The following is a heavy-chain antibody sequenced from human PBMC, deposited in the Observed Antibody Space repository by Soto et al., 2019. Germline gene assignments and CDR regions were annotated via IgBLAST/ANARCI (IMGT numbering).Heavy chain of an antibody. CDR3: ARDLGTTNYYFDY. Sequence: LRLSCAASGFTFSNYGFHWVRQAPGKGLEWVAVIWYDGSNKYYADSVKGRFTISRDNSKNTLYLQMNSLRADDTAVYYCARDLGTTNYYFDYWGQGTLVTVSS. CDR1: GFTFSNYG. D-gene: IGHD2-2*01. CDR2: IWYDGSNK. J-gene: IGHJ4*02. V-gene: IGHV3-33*01.